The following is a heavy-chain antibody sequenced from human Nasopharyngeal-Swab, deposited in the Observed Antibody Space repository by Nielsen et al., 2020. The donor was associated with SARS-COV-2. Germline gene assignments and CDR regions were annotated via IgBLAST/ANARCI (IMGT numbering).Heavy chain of an antibody. CDR1: QFTFSSYR. Sequence: GESLKISCAASQFTFSSYRMNWLRQAPGKGLEWVSSISTDSKYIYYDDSVRGRFTISRDNGQNSLYLQMNSLRVEDTAVYYCAREGTVTQHEAFDLWGQGTLVTVS. D-gene: IGHD4-11*01. CDR2: ISTDSKYI. CDR3: AREGTVTQHEAFDL. J-gene: IGHJ3*01. V-gene: IGHV3-21*06.